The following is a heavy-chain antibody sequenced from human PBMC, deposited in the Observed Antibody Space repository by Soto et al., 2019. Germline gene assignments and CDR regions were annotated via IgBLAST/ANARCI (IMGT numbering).Heavy chain of an antibody. J-gene: IGHJ4*02. V-gene: IGHV1-3*05. CDR1: GYTFTSYA. Sequence: QVQLVQSGAEEKKPGASVKVSCKASGYTFTSYAMHWVRQAPGQRLEWMGWINAGNGNTEYSQKFQGRVTITRDTSASTAYMELRSLRSEDTAVYYCARDVAAADYWGQVTLVTVSS. D-gene: IGHD6-25*01. CDR3: ARDVAAADY. CDR2: INAGNGNT.